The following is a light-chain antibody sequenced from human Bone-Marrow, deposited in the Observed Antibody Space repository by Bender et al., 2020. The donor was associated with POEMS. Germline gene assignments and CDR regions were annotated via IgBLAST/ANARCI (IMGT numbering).Light chain of an antibody. CDR3: SSYTDNSILV. J-gene: IGLJ3*02. Sequence: QSALAQPASVSGSPGQSITISCTGTYNDVGGFNYVSWYQQNPGKAPKLIIFNVDNRPSGVSHRVSASKSGDTASLTISGLQAEDEATYYCSSYTDNSILVFGGGTKLTVL. CDR1: YNDVGGFNY. CDR2: NVD. V-gene: IGLV2-14*03.